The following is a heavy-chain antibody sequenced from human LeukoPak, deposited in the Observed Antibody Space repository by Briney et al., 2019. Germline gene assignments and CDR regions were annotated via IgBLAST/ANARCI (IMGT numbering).Heavy chain of an antibody. D-gene: IGHD3-10*01. CDR3: TTGPTMVRGVIVDY. V-gene: IGHV3-15*01. CDR1: GFTFSNAW. CDR2: IKSKTDGGTT. J-gene: IGHJ4*02. Sequence: GGSLRLSCAASGFTFSNAWMSWVRQAPGKGLEWVGRIKSKTDGGTTDYAAPVKGRFTISRDDSKNTLYLQMNSLKTEDTAVYYCTTGPTMVRGVIVDYWGQGTLVTVSS.